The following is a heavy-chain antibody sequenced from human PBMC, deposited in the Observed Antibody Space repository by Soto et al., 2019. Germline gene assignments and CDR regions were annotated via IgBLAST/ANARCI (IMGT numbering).Heavy chain of an antibody. V-gene: IGHV1-69*01. CDR3: AREVMTETTWGSFAS. Sequence: QVHLVQSGADGRKSGSSVRVSCTASGGGTLSNDAISWVRQAPGQGLEWLGRISPFFCTTDHSQSFQGRLTMTADASTGTVYMDLRSLKSDDTAVYYCAREVMTETTWGSFASWGQGTLVTVSS. CDR2: ISPFFCTT. CDR1: GGGTLSNDA. J-gene: IGHJ4*02. D-gene: IGHD7-27*01.